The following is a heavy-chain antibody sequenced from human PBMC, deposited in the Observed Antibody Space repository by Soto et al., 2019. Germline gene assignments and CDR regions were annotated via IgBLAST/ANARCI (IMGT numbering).Heavy chain of an antibody. J-gene: IGHJ4*02. V-gene: IGHV3-48*03. CDR1: EFTFSDYE. Sequence: EVRLVESGGGLVLPGGSLRLSCAASEFTFSDYEMNWVRQAPGKGLEWISYISSSGTTIYYVDSVKGRFTISRDNAKSVLPLQLISQRADDTAVYYCARRFDYRGQGTLVTFSS. CDR2: ISSSGTTI. CDR3: ARRFDY.